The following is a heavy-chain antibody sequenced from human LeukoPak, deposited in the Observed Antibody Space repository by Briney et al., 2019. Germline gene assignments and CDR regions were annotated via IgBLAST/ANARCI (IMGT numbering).Heavy chain of an antibody. J-gene: IGHJ4*02. V-gene: IGHV4-39*07. Sequence: SETLSLTCTVSGGSISSNTYYWGWIRQPPGKGLEWIGSIYYSGSTYYNPSLKSRVTISVDTSKNQFSLKLSSVTAADTAVYYCARDVNYCSGGSCYYYFDYWGQGTLVTVSS. CDR2: IYYSGST. CDR1: GGSISSNTYY. CDR3: ARDVNYCSGGSCYYYFDY. D-gene: IGHD2-15*01.